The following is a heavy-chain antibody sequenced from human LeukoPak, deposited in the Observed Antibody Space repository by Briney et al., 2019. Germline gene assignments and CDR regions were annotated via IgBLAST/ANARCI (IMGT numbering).Heavy chain of an antibody. CDR2: INAGNGNT. J-gene: IGHJ3*02. D-gene: IGHD6-6*01. Sequence: ASVKVSCKASGYTFTSYAMHWVRQAPGQRLEWMGWINAGNGNTKYSQKFQGRVTITRDTSASTAYMELRSLRSDDTAVYYCARDVTEQYSSSSDSDAFDIWGQGTMVTVSS. CDR1: GYTFTSYA. V-gene: IGHV1-3*01. CDR3: ARDVTEQYSSSSDSDAFDI.